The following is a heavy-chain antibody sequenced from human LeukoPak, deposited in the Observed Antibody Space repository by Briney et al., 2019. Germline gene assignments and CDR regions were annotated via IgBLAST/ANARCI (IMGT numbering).Heavy chain of an antibody. D-gene: IGHD3-16*02. V-gene: IGHV3-21*01. CDR3: ARDGTFGGVIVFPSSFDY. J-gene: IGHJ4*02. CDR2: ISSSSSYI. CDR1: GFTFSSYS. Sequence: GGSLRLSCAASGFTFSSYSMNWVRQAPGKGLEWDSSISSSSSYIYYADSVKGRFTISRDNAKNSLYLQMNSLRAEDTAVYYCARDGTFGGVIVFPSSFDYWGQGTLVTVSS.